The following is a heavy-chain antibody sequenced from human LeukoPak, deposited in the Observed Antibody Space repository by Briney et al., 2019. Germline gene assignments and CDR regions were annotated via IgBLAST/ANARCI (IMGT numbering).Heavy chain of an antibody. D-gene: IGHD1-1*01. V-gene: IGHV4-4*07. Sequence: SETLSLTCTVSGGSLRSYYCSWIRQSAGKGLEWIGRIYLSASTNYNPSLESRVTMSVDTSKNQVSLRLSSVTAADTAVYYCARGYGDYWGQGTLVTVSS. CDR2: IYLSAST. J-gene: IGHJ4*02. CDR1: GGSLRSYY. CDR3: ARGYGDY.